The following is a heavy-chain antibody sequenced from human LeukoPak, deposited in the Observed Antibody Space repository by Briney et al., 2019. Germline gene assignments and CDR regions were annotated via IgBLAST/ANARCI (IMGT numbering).Heavy chain of an antibody. CDR3: ARDPSSGWYTGYFDL. V-gene: IGHV4-34*01. J-gene: IGHJ2*01. CDR2: INHSGST. CDR1: GGSFSGYY. Sequence: SETLSLTCAVYGGSFSGYYWSWIRQPPGKGLEWIGEINHSGSTNYNPSLKSRVTISVDKSKNQFSLKLSSVTAADTAVYYCARDPSSGWYTGYFDLWGRGTLVTVSS. D-gene: IGHD6-19*01.